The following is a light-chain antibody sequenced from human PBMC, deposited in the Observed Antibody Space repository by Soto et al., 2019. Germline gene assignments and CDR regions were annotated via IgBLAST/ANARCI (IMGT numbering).Light chain of an antibody. Sequence: DIQMTQSPSTLSASVGDRVTITCRASQSISYWLAWYQQKPGKAPKLLIYKASNLESGVPSRFSGSGSGTEFTLTISSLQPDDFETYYCQHYYSSPGAFGQGTQVAIK. CDR1: QSISYW. V-gene: IGKV1-5*03. J-gene: IGKJ1*01. CDR2: KAS. CDR3: QHYYSSPGA.